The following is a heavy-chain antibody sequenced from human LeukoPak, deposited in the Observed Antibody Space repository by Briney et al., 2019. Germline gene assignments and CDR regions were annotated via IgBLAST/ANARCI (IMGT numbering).Heavy chain of an antibody. CDR1: GFTFSSYG. Sequence: GGSLRLSCAASGFTFSSYGMHWVRQAPGKGLEWVAFIRYDGSNKYYADSVKGRFTISRDNSKNTLYLQMNSLRAEDTAVYYCAKDRNFFTLSAAILDYWGQGTLVTVSS. J-gene: IGHJ4*02. V-gene: IGHV3-30*02. CDR2: IRYDGSNK. D-gene: IGHD6-13*01. CDR3: AKDRNFFTLSAAILDY.